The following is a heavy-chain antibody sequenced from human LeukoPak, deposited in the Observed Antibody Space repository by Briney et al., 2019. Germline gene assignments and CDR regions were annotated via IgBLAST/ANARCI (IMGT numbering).Heavy chain of an antibody. CDR1: GFTLTTYS. CDR3: ARGLAFDL. Sequence: GGSLRPSCAASGFTLTTYSMNWGRRAPGKGLELVSYIRGRCVTIYYADPVKGRFTITRDNAENSLFVQMNSLRDEDRAVYYCARGLAFDLWGQGTVVSVSS. CDR2: IRGRCVTI. V-gene: IGHV3-48*02. D-gene: IGHD3-16*01. J-gene: IGHJ3*01.